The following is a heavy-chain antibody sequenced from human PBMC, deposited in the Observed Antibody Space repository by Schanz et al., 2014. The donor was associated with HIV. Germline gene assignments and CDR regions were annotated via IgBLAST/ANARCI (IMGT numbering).Heavy chain of an antibody. CDR1: GFTFSAYS. CDR2: ISRDPSYI. V-gene: IGHV3-21*06. J-gene: IGHJ6*02. CDR3: VRDNHDSTWYDGYYYGMDV. Sequence: EEQLVESGGGLVKPGESLRLACAASGFTFSAYSMKWVRQAPGKGLEWVSSISRDPSYIYYADSVKGRFTISRDNAKNSLYLQMNSLRAEDTAVYYCVRDNHDSTWYDGYYYGMDVWGQGTTVTVSS. D-gene: IGHD6-13*01.